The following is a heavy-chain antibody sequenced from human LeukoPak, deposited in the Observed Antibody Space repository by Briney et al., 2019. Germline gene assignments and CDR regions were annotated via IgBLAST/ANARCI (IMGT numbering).Heavy chain of an antibody. Sequence: GGSLRLSCAASGFTLSSYGMHWVRQAPGKGLEWVAFIRYDGSNKYYADSVKGRFTISRDNSENTLWLQMTSLRAEDTAVYYCAKAPVRGVISHLDYWGQGTLVTVS. D-gene: IGHD3-10*01. CDR3: AKAPVRGVISHLDY. V-gene: IGHV3-30*02. CDR1: GFTLSSYG. J-gene: IGHJ4*02. CDR2: IRYDGSNK.